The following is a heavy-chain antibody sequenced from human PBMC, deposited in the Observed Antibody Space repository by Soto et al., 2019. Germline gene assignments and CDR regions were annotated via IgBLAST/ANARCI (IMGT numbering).Heavy chain of an antibody. Sequence: QVQLVQSGAEVKKPGSSVKVSCKASGGTFSSYAISWVRQAHGQWLEWLGGIIPIFGTANYAQNFQGRVTIAADESTNTAYMEMSSLRSEDTAVYYCARDLGSGWYNYWGQGTLVTVSS. V-gene: IGHV1-69*01. CDR1: GGTFSSYA. D-gene: IGHD6-19*01. CDR2: IIPIFGTA. CDR3: ARDLGSGWYNY. J-gene: IGHJ4*02.